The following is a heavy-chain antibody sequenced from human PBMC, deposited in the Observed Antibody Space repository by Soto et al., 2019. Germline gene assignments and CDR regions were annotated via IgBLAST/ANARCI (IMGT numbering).Heavy chain of an antibody. Sequence: QVQLVQSGAEVKKPGSSVTVSCKTSGFTFRSYAFSWVRQAPGQGLEWMGGIIPFFGTPNYAQKFQGRVNITADRYTSTAYMELSSLRSEDTAVYYCARDKGAYYSHFVSWGQGTLVTVSS. CDR2: IIPFFGTP. V-gene: IGHV1-69*06. J-gene: IGHJ4*02. CDR1: GFTFRSYA. CDR3: ARDKGAYYSHFVS. D-gene: IGHD3-22*01.